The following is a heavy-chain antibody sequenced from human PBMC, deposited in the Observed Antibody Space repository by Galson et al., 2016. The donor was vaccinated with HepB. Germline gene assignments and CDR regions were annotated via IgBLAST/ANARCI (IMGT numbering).Heavy chain of an antibody. CDR2: ISGSGGRT. J-gene: IGHJ4*02. Sequence: SLRLSCAVSAGTFKNYAMNWVRQAPGKGLEWVTAISGSGGRTYYEDSVRGRFTISRDNSKNTLFLRMNSVGVEDTAVCFCAKSGFYGELDKWGQGTGVVVSS. CDR3: AKSGFYGELDK. D-gene: IGHD1-26*01. CDR1: AGTFKNYA. V-gene: IGHV3-23*01.